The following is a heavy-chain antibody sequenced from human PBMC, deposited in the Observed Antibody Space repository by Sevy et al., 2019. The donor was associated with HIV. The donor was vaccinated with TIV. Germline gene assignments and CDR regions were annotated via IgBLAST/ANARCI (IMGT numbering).Heavy chain of an antibody. J-gene: IGHJ4*02. CDR3: ARDLPPSATTVAHFDC. D-gene: IGHD4-17*01. CDR1: GFTFSSYE. CDR2: ISNSGTTL. V-gene: IGHV3-48*03. Sequence: GGSLRLSCAASGFTFSSYEMNWVRQAPGKGLEWVSYISNSGTTLPYSDSVKGRFTISRDNARNSLYLQMNSLRAEDTAVYYCARDLPPSATTVAHFDCWGQGTLVTVSS.